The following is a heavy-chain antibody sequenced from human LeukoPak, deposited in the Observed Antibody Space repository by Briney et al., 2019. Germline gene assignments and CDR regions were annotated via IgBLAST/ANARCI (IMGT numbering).Heavy chain of an antibody. V-gene: IGHV1-46*01. Sequence: ASVKVSCKASGYTFTSYYFHWVRQAPGQLEWMGIINPSGGSTSYAQKFQGRLTMTRDMSTSTVYMELSSLRSEDTAVYYCARTLFGDILTGYHEHYYYYYYMDVWGKGTTVTISS. D-gene: IGHD3-9*01. CDR1: GYTFTSYY. CDR3: ARTLFGDILTGYHEHYYYYYYMDV. CDR2: INPSGGST. J-gene: IGHJ6*03.